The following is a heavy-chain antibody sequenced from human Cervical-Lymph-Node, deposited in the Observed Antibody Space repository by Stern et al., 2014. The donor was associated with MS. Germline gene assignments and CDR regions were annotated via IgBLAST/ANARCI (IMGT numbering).Heavy chain of an antibody. Sequence: VQLVESGSRLVKPSETLSLTCTVSGDSVTSGGYAWTWIRQPPGQGLEWVGYIYQTGSIASNPSLRRRLALSLDISTNQIFPHLTSVTAADTAVYYCVRGRDVLDVWGQGTTVTVSS. D-gene: IGHD5-24*01. CDR3: VRGRDVLDV. CDR1: GDSVTSGGYA. V-gene: IGHV4-30-2*01. J-gene: IGHJ6*02. CDR2: IYQTGSI.